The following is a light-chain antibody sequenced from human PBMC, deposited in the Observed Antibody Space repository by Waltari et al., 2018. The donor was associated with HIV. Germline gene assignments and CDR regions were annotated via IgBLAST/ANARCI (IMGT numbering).Light chain of an antibody. J-gene: IGLJ2*01. CDR3: SSYTSSSTLV. CDR2: EVR. V-gene: IGLV2-14*01. Sequence: SAMNQPASGSGSPGQSTTITCTGTSRDVGGYNVVSWFQHHPGKAPKVMIYEVRNRPSGFSNRFSGSKSGNTAALTISGLQAEDEADYYCSSYTSSSTLVFGGGTKLTVL. CDR1: SRDVGGYNV.